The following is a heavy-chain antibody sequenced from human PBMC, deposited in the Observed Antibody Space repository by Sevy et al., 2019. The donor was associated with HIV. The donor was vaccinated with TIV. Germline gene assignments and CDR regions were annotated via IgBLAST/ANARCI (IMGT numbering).Heavy chain of an antibody. V-gene: IGHV3-53*01. D-gene: IGHD1-1*01. CDR3: ARGGLDRNWFRSFDY. CDR1: GLTVSSNY. CDR2: IYSGGAT. Sequence: GGSLRLSCAVSGLTVSSNYMSWVRQAPGKGLEWVSLIYSGGATYYAYSVNGRFTIAGDDSKNTLYLQMDSLRAEDTAVYYCARGGLDRNWFRSFDYWGRGTLVTVSS. J-gene: IGHJ4*01.